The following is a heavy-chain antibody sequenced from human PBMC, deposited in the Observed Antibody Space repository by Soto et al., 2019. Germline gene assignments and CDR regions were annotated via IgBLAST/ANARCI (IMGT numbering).Heavy chain of an antibody. V-gene: IGHV5-51*01. Sequence: GESLKISCKGSGYSFTSYWIGWVRQMPGKGLEWMGIIYPGDSDTRYSPSFQGQVTISADKSISTAYLQWSSLKASDTAMYYCARDRYSSSSPTDYYYYGMDVWGQGTTVTVSS. D-gene: IGHD6-6*01. CDR3: ARDRYSSSSPTDYYYYGMDV. CDR1: GYSFTSYW. J-gene: IGHJ6*02. CDR2: IYPGDSDT.